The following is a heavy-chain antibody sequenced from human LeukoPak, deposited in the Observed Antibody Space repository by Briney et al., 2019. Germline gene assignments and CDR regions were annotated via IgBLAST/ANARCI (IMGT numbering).Heavy chain of an antibody. Sequence: SETLSLTCAVSGGSISSGGYSWSWIRQPPGKGLEWIGYIYYSGSTYYNPSLKSRVTISVDTSKNQFSLKLSSVTAADTAVYYCARGGDYCSGGSCYWTWFDPWGQGTLVTVSS. J-gene: IGHJ5*02. D-gene: IGHD2-15*01. CDR3: ARGGDYCSGGSCYWTWFDP. CDR1: GGSISSGGYS. V-gene: IGHV4-30-4*07. CDR2: IYYSGST.